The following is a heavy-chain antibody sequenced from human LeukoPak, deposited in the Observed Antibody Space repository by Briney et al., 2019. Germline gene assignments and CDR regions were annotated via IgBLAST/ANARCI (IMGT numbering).Heavy chain of an antibody. V-gene: IGHV1-69*13. CDR1: GGTFSSYA. CDR3: ARAPAWGYCSSTSCYGWFDP. Sequence: SVKVSCKASGGTFSSYAISCVRQAPGQGLEWMGGIIPIFGTANYAQKFQGRVTITADESTSTAYMELSSLRSEDTAVYYCARAPAWGYCSSTSCYGWFDPWGQGTLVTVSS. J-gene: IGHJ5*02. D-gene: IGHD2-2*01. CDR2: IIPIFGTA.